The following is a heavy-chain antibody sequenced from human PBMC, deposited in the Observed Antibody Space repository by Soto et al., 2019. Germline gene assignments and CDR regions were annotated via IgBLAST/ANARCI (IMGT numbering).Heavy chain of an antibody. CDR2: ISSSSSYI. V-gene: IGHV3-21*01. D-gene: IGHD3-10*01. CDR1: GFTFSSYG. J-gene: IGHJ4*02. Sequence: PGGSLRLSCAASGFTFSSYGMNWVRQAPGKGLEWVSSISSSSSYIYYADSVKGRFTISRDNAKNSLYLQMNSLRAEDTAVYYCARDRNIGELSCFVYWGQGTLVTVSS. CDR3: ARDRNIGELSCFVY.